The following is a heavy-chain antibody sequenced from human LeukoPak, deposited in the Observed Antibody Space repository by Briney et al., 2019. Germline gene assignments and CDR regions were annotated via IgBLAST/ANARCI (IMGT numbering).Heavy chain of an antibody. CDR3: ARGGYSYDYYFDY. CDR2: IKQDGSEK. Sequence: GGSLRLSCAASGFTFSSYRMSWVRQAPGKGLEWVANIKQDGSEKYYVDSVKGRFTISRDNAKNSLYLQMNSLRAEDTAVYYCARGGYSYDYYFDYWGQGTLVTVSS. V-gene: IGHV3-7*04. J-gene: IGHJ4*02. D-gene: IGHD5-18*01. CDR1: GFTFSSYR.